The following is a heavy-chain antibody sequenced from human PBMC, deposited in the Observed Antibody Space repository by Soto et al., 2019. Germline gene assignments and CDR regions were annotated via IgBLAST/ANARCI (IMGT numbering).Heavy chain of an antibody. V-gene: IGHV1-46*01. Sequence: QVQLVQSGAEVKKPGASVKISCKASAYPFTSFYIHWVRQAPGQGLAWMGMINPSGGSTTYAQKFQGSVTLTRDTSTNTVYMELTGLKYDDTAMYFCAREGTDYGDYDYWGQGTLVTVSS. CDR3: AREGTDYGDYDY. CDR2: INPSGGST. J-gene: IGHJ4*02. CDR1: AYPFTSFY. D-gene: IGHD4-17*01.